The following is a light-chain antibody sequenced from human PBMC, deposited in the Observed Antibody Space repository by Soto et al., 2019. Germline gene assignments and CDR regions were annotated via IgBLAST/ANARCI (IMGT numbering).Light chain of an antibody. J-gene: IGKJ1*01. Sequence: EVVLTQSPGTLSLSPGERATLSYRASQSFTNTYLAWYQQKPGQAPRLLIYGASSRATGISDRFSGSASGTDFTLTISRLEPEDFAVYYCQQYGVSPRTFGQGTKVEIK. CDR3: QQYGVSPRT. CDR1: QSFTNTY. CDR2: GAS. V-gene: IGKV3-20*01.